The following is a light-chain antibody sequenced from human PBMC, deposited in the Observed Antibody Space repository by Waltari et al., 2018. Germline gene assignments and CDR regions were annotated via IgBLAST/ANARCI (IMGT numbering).Light chain of an antibody. CDR2: KAS. J-gene: IGKJ2*01. CDR1: QRISSW. V-gene: IGKV1-5*03. Sequence: DIQMTQSPSTLSASVGDTVTITCRASQRISSWLAWYQQKPGKAQKLLIHKASTLESGVPSRFSGSGSGTEFTLTIDSLLPDDFATYYCQQYSNYPYTFGQGTKLEI. CDR3: QQYSNYPYT.